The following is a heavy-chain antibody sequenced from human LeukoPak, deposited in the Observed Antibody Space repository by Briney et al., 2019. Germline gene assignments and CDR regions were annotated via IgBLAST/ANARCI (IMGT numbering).Heavy chain of an antibody. Sequence: SSPTLVKPTPTLTLTSTFSRLSLTTPGEGLDWIRQPPGKALNRHAVVYWDDDKRYSPSLKGRLTITKDTSKNQVVLTMTNMDPVDTATYYCAQSSGYSSGWYFDYWGQGMLVTVSS. D-gene: IGHD6-19*01. CDR1: RLSLTTPGEG. CDR2: VYWDDDK. V-gene: IGHV2-5*02. CDR3: AQSSGYSSGWYFDY. J-gene: IGHJ4*02.